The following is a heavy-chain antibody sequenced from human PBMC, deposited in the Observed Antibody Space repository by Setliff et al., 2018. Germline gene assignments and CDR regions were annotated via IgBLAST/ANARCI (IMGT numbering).Heavy chain of an antibody. J-gene: IGHJ4*02. CDR3: ARSPSSGAYWNPRPFYSDY. V-gene: IGHV4-34*01. CDR2: IHHSGST. Sequence: PSETLSLTCAVYGGSFSGYYWSWIRQPPGKGLEWIGQIHHSGSTTYNPSVKSRVTISLDTSKNHFSLKLDSVTAADTALYYCARSPSSGAYWNPRPFYSDYWARGTLVTVSS. CDR1: GGSFSGYY. D-gene: IGHD1-26*01.